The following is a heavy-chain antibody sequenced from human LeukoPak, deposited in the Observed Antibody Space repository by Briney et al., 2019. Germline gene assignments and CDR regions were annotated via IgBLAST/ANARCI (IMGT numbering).Heavy chain of an antibody. CDR1: GFTFSSYA. CDR3: AKVPAGGLDDYYFDY. V-gene: IGHV3-23*01. D-gene: IGHD3-16*01. CDR2: ISGSGGST. J-gene: IGHJ4*02. Sequence: GSLRLSCAASGFTFSSYAMSWVRQAPGKGLEWVSAISGSGGSTYYADSVKGRFTISRDNSKNTLYLQMNCLRAEDTAVYYCAKVPAGGLDDYYFDYWGQGTLVTVSS.